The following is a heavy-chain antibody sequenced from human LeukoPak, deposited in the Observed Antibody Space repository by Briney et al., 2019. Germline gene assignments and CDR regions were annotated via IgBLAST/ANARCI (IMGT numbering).Heavy chain of an antibody. V-gene: IGHV1-46*01. J-gene: IGHJ4*02. D-gene: IGHD6-13*01. Sequence: ASVKVSCKASGYTFTSHYTHWVRQAPGQGLEWMGLINPSGGSTSYAQKFQGRVTMTRDTSTSTVHMELSSLRSEDAAVYYCASYASSSWDDFDYWGQGTLVTVSS. CDR2: INPSGGST. CDR1: GYTFTSHY. CDR3: ASYASSSWDDFDY.